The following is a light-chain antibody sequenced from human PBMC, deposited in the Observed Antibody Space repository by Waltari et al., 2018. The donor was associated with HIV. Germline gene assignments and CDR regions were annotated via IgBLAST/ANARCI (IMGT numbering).Light chain of an antibody. J-gene: IGLJ1*01. CDR3: VGWDSSLSAYV. Sequence: QSVLTQPPSASGTPRQTGTIPRSGGSSNLGNDNVYWYQQLPGMTPKLLIYKNYVRPSGVPDRFAGSKSGTSASLAISGLRSEDEADYYCVGWDSSLSAYVFGAGTKVTVL. V-gene: IGLV1-47*01. CDR2: KNY. CDR1: SSNLGNDN.